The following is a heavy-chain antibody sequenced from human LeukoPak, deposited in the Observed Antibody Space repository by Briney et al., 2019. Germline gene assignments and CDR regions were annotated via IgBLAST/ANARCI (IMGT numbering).Heavy chain of an antibody. CDR3: TRDVGFYGWGSFYRD. CDR2: ISTDGNTT. D-gene: IGHD3-10*01. J-gene: IGHJ4*02. V-gene: IGHV3-74*01. CDR1: GFTFSNYW. Sequence: GGSLRLSCAASGFTFSNYWMHWVRQGSGKGPVWVSRISTDGNTTNYADSVKGRFTISRDNAKNTLYLQMSSLTAEDTAVYYCTRDVGFYGWGSFYRDWGQGSLVTVSS.